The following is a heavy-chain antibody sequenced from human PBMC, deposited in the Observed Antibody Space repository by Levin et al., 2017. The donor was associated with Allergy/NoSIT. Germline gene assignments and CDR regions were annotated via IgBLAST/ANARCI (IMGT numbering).Heavy chain of an antibody. CDR2: IYISGST. Sequence: ASQTLSLPCTVSGDSIGTSYWTWIRQPAGKALEWIGRIYISGSTNYNPSLKSRVTMSVDTSKNQFSLRLTSVTAADTAVYYCARGLYGSDFRLWGRGTLVTVSS. D-gene: IGHD6-19*01. CDR3: ARGLYGSDFRL. J-gene: IGHJ4*02. V-gene: IGHV4-4*07. CDR1: GDSIGTSY.